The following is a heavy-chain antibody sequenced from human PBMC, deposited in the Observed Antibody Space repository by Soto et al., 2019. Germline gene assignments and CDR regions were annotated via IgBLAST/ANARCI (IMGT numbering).Heavy chain of an antibody. Sequence: EVQLVESGGGLVKPGGSLRLSCAASGFTFTSYSMNWVRQAPGKGLEWVSSISSSSSYIYYADSVKGRFTISRDNAKNSLYLQMTSLRAEDTAVYYCARGELRYFDWLSLEGSLTYYYGMDVWGQGTTVTVSS. V-gene: IGHV3-21*01. CDR3: ARGELRYFDWLSLEGSLTYYYGMDV. D-gene: IGHD3-9*01. CDR2: ISSSSSYI. CDR1: GFTFTSYS. J-gene: IGHJ6*02.